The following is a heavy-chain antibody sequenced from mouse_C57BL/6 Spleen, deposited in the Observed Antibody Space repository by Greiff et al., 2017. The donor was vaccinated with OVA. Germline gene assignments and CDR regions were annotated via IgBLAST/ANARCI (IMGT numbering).Heavy chain of an antibody. J-gene: IGHJ3*01. CDR2: ISYDGSN. Sequence: EVKLMESGPGLVKPSQSLSLTCSVTGYSITSGYYWNWIRQFPGNKLEWMGYISYDGSNNYNPSLKNRISITRDTSKNQFFLKLNSVTTEDTATYYCANYYGYDPFAYWGQGTLVTVSA. CDR3: ANYYGYDPFAY. V-gene: IGHV3-6*01. D-gene: IGHD2-2*01. CDR1: GYSITSGYY.